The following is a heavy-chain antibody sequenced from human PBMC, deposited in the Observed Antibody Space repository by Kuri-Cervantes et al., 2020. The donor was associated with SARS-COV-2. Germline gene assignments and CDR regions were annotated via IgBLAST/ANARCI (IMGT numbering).Heavy chain of an antibody. CDR1: GFTFSSYS. V-gene: IGHV3-21*01. CDR3: ASGLLYDSSVIGQAGSPRGGGIHY. CDR2: ISSSSSYI. J-gene: IGHJ4*02. Sequence: GESLKISCAASGFTFSSYSMNWVRQAPGKGLEWVSSISSSSSYIYYADSVKGRFTISRDNAKNSLYLQMNSLRAEDTAVYYCASGLLYDSSVIGQAGSPRGGGIHYWGQGTLVTVSS. D-gene: IGHD3-22*01.